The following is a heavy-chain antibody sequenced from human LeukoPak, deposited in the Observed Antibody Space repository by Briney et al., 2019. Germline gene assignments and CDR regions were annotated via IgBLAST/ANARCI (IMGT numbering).Heavy chain of an antibody. CDR2: INAGNGNT. CDR3: ARAQLWFGELAY. V-gene: IGHV1-3*01. CDR1: GYTFTSYA. D-gene: IGHD3-10*01. Sequence: ASVKVSCKASGYTFTSYAMHWVRQAPGQRLEWMGWINAGNGNTKYSQKFQGRVTITRDTSASTAYMELSSLRSEDTAVYYCARAQLWFGELAYWGQRTLVTVSS. J-gene: IGHJ4*02.